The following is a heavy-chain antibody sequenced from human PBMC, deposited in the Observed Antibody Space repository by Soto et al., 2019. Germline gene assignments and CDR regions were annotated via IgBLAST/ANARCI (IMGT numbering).Heavy chain of an antibody. V-gene: IGHV1-69*13. Sequence: SAKVSCKASGGTFSSYAISWVRQAPGQGLEWMGGIIPIFGTANYAQKFQGRVTITADESTSTAYMELSSLRSDDTAVYYCARDLGQQLVEYWGQGTLVTVSS. CDR2: IIPIFGTA. D-gene: IGHD6-13*01. J-gene: IGHJ4*02. CDR3: ARDLGQQLVEY. CDR1: GGTFSSYA.